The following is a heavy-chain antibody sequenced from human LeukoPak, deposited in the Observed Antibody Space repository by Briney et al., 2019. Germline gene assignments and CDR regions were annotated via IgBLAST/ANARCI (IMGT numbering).Heavy chain of an antibody. J-gene: IGHJ4*02. CDR3: ARTLVVVPAAVDY. D-gene: IGHD2-2*01. CDR2: IYYSGST. V-gene: IGHV4-30-4*01. Sequence: SETLSLTCTVSGGSLSSGDYYWSWIRQPPGKGLEWIGYIYYSGSTYYNPSLKSRVTISVDTSKNQFSLKLSSVTAADTAVYYCARTLVVVPAAVDYWGQGTLVTVSS. CDR1: GGSLSSGDYY.